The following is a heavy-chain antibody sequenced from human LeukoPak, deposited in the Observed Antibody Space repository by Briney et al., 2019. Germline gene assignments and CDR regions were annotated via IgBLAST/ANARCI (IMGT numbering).Heavy chain of an antibody. CDR1: GFTFSSYS. Sequence: GGSLRLSCAASGFTFSSYSMNWVRQAPGKGLECVSSISSSTGYIYYADSVKGRFTVSRDNAKNLLYLQMNSLRVEDTAVYYCARPGLYCSGGSCYPFESWGQGTLVTVSS. CDR3: ARPGLYCSGGSCYPFES. CDR2: ISSSTGYI. D-gene: IGHD2-15*01. J-gene: IGHJ4*02. V-gene: IGHV3-21*06.